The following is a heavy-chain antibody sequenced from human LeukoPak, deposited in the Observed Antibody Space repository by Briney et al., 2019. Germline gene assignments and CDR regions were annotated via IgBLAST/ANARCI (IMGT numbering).Heavy chain of an antibody. D-gene: IGHD6-13*01. CDR3: ARGGYSSSWYSPQAHNWFDP. CDR1: GGAFSGYY. J-gene: IGHJ5*02. Sequence: SETLSLTCAVYGGAFSGYYWSWIRQPPGKGLEWIGEINHSGSTNYNPSLNSRVTISVAPSKNQFSLKLSSVTAADTAVYYCARGGYSSSWYSPQAHNWFDPWGQGTLVTVSS. CDR2: INHSGST. V-gene: IGHV4-34*01.